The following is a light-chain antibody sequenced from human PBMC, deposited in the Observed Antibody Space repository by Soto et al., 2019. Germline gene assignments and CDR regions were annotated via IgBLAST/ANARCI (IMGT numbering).Light chain of an antibody. CDR1: QSISSW. Sequence: DIQMTQSPSTLSASVGDRLTIPCRASQSISSWLAWYQQKPGKAPKLLIYDASSLESGVPSRFSGSGSGTGFTLTISSLQPDDFATYYCQQYNSYPVTFGGGTKVDIK. CDR3: QQYNSYPVT. J-gene: IGKJ4*01. CDR2: DAS. V-gene: IGKV1-5*01.